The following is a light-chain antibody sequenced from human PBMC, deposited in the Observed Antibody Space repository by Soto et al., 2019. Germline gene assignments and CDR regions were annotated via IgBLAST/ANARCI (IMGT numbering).Light chain of an antibody. Sequence: DTQMTQSPSTLSASVGDRVTITCRASQSIGSWLAWYQQKPGKAPKLLIYKTSILENGVPSRFSGSGSGTEFTLSISNLQPEDFATYYCQQADSFPITFGQGTRLEIK. CDR1: QSIGSW. CDR3: QQADSFPIT. J-gene: IGKJ5*01. V-gene: IGKV1-5*03. CDR2: KTS.